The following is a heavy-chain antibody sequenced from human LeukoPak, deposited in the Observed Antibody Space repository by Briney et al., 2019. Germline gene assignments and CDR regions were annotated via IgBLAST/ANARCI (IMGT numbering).Heavy chain of an antibody. Sequence: PGGSLRLSCAASGFTVSSNYMSWVRQAPGKGPEWVSVIYSGGSTYYADSVKGRFTISRDNSKNTLYLQMNSLRAEDTAVYYCARDPPVATGAWFDPWGQGTLVTVTS. D-gene: IGHD4-11*01. CDR2: IYSGGST. V-gene: IGHV3-53*01. J-gene: IGHJ5*02. CDR3: ARDPPVATGAWFDP. CDR1: GFTVSSNY.